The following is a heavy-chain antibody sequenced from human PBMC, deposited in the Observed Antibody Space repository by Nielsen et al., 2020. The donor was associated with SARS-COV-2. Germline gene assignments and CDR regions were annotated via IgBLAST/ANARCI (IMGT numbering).Heavy chain of an antibody. V-gene: IGHV4-61*02. J-gene: IGHJ6*02. D-gene: IGHD2-15*01. CDR3: ARDRGVVPDYYYGMDV. CDR1: GGSISSGSYY. CDR2: IYTSGST. Sequence: SETLSLTCTASGGSISSGSYYWSWIRQPAGKGLEWIGRIYTSGSTNYNPSLKSRVTISVDTSKNQFSLKLSSVTAADTAVYYCARDRGVVPDYYYGMDVWGQGTTVTVSS.